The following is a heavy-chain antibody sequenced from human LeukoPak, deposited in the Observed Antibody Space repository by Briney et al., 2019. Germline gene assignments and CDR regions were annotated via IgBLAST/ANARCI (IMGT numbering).Heavy chain of an antibody. Sequence: ASVKVSCKASGYTFTGYYMHWVRQAPGQGLEWMGWINPNSGGTNYAQKFQGRVTITRDTSASTAYMELSSLRSEDMAVYYCARDGPYSSGPYAFDIWGQGTMVTVSS. J-gene: IGHJ3*02. V-gene: IGHV1-2*02. CDR3: ARDGPYSSGPYAFDI. CDR2: INPNSGGT. D-gene: IGHD6-25*01. CDR1: GYTFTGYY.